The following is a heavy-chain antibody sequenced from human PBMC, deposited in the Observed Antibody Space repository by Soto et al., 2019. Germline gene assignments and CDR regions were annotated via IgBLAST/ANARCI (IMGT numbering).Heavy chain of an antibody. CDR2: IYYSGST. V-gene: IGHV4-31*03. J-gene: IGHJ2*01. CDR3: ARPGGGNSRDWYFDL. D-gene: IGHD2-21*02. Sequence: QVQLQESGPGLVKPSQTLSLTCTVSGGSISSGGYYWSWIRQHPGKGLEWIGYIYYSGSTYYNPSLKSRLTTSVAPSKNQFSLKLSSVTAADTAVYYCARPGGGNSRDWYFDLWGRGTLVTVSS. CDR1: GGSISSGGYY.